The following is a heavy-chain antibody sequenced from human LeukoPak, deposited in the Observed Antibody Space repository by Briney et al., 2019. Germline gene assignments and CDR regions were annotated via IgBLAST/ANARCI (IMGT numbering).Heavy chain of an antibody. CDR3: ARIPPAYSSSWYNWFDP. CDR1: GGTFSIYT. V-gene: IGHV1-69*01. Sequence: SVKVSCKASGGTFSIYTISCVRQAPGQGLECMGGIIPIFGTANYAQKFQGRVTLTADESTSTAYMELSSLRSEETAVYYCARIPPAYSSSWYNWFDPWGQGTLVTVSS. J-gene: IGHJ5*02. D-gene: IGHD6-13*01. CDR2: IIPIFGTA.